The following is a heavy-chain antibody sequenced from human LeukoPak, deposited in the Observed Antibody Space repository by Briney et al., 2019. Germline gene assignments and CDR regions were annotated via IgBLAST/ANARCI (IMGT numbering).Heavy chain of an antibody. CDR1: GGSFSGYY. Sequence: SETLSLTCAVYGGSFSGYYWSWIRQPPGKGLEWIGEINHSGSTNYNPSLKSRVTISVDTSKNQFSLKLSSVTAADTAVYYCAKDASPLYQLLFIAWFDPWGQGTLVTVSS. CDR3: AKDASPLYQLLFIAWFDP. J-gene: IGHJ5*02. V-gene: IGHV4-34*01. D-gene: IGHD2-2*01. CDR2: INHSGST.